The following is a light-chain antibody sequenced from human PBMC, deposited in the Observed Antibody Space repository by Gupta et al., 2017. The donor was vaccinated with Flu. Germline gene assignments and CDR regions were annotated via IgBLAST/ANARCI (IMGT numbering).Light chain of an antibody. Sequence: QSALTQPASVSGSPGQSITISCTGTSSDVVGYNYVSWYQQHPRNAPKLIIYDVTNPPSGMFHHFSCAKKCDTAALIISGLHPEDDTDYYCSSYTDTSTFLVFGTGTKLTVL. CDR2: DVT. V-gene: IGLV2-14*01. J-gene: IGLJ1*01. CDR3: SSYTDTSTFLV. CDR1: SSDVVGYNY.